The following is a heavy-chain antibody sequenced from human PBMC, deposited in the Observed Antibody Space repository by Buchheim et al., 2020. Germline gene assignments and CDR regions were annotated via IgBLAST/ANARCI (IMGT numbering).Heavy chain of an antibody. J-gene: IGHJ5*01. V-gene: IGHV4-39*02. D-gene: IGHD3-3*01. Sequence: QQQLQESGPGLVKPSETLSLTCTVSGGSISNSDSYYWGWIRQPPGKGLEWIGSIYYGGSTYYNPSLKSRLTISVDSSRNRISLKLSSVAAADTAVYYCARLTMVGVYGVTHYNWFDSWGQGTL. CDR2: IYYGGST. CDR3: ARLTMVGVYGVTHYNWFDS. CDR1: GGSISNSDSYY.